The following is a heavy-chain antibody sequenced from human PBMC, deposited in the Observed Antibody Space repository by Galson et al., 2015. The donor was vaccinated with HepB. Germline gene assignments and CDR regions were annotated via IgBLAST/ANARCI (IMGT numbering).Heavy chain of an antibody. V-gene: IGHV3-53*01. CDR1: GFTVRGNY. J-gene: IGHJ4*02. D-gene: IGHD4-17*01. Sequence: SLRLSCAASGFTVRGNYMTWVRQAPGKGLEWVSVIYSDGNTYYADSVKGRFTISRDNSKNTLYLQMNSLRAEDTAVYYCAKDYGDYWGQGTLVTVSS. CDR2: IYSDGNT. CDR3: AKDYGDY.